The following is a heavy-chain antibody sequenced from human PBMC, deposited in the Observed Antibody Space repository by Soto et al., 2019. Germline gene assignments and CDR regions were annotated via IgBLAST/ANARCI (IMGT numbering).Heavy chain of an antibody. Sequence: PSETLSLTCTVSGGSISSYYWTWVRQSPEKGLEWIGYIYYSGTTNYNPSLKSRVTISVDASKNQFSLNLSSVTAADTAVYFCARGGGYYNPWGQGSLVTVSS. CDR2: IYYSGTT. V-gene: IGHV4-59*01. D-gene: IGHD3-22*01. J-gene: IGHJ5*02. CDR3: ARGGGYYNP. CDR1: GGSISSYY.